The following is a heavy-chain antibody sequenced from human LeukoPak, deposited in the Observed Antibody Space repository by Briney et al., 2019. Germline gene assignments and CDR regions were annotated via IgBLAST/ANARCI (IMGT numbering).Heavy chain of an antibody. J-gene: IGHJ4*02. D-gene: IGHD7-27*01. Sequence: GGSLRLSCAASGFTFGNYAMNWVRQAPGKGLEWVSVIYSGGSTYYADSVKGRFTISRDNSKNTLYLQMNSLRAEDTAVYYCARLGIGYWGQGTLVTVSS. CDR3: ARLGIGY. CDR1: GFTFGNYA. CDR2: IYSGGST. V-gene: IGHV3-66*04.